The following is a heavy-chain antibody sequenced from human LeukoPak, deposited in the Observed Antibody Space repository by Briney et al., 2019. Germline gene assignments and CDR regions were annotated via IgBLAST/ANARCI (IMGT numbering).Heavy chain of an antibody. CDR1: GYTFTSYD. V-gene: IGHV1-8*03. Sequence: ASVKVSCKASGYTFTSYDINWVRQATGQGLEWMGWMNPNSGNTGYAQKFQGRVTITRNTSISTAYMELSSLRSEDTAVYYCARGMVTIFGVVNYAFDIWGQGTMVTVSS. D-gene: IGHD3-3*01. CDR2: MNPNSGNT. J-gene: IGHJ3*02. CDR3: ARGMVTIFGVVNYAFDI.